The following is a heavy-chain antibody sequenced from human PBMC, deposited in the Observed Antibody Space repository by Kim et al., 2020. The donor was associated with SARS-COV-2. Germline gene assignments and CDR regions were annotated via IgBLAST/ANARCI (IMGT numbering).Heavy chain of an antibody. J-gene: IGHJ6*02. CDR1: GFTFSSYA. CDR2: ISHDGSNK. Sequence: GGSLRLSCAASGFTFSSYAMHWVRQAPGKGLEWVAVISHDGSNKYYADSVKGRFTISRDNSKNTLYLQMNSLRAEDTAVYYCARGGKGSYYYGMDVWGQG. CDR3: ARGGKGSYYYGMDV. D-gene: IGHD5-12*01. V-gene: IGHV3-30-3*01.